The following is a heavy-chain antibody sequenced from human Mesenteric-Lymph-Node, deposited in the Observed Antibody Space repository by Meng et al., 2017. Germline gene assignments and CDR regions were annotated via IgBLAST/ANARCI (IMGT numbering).Heavy chain of an antibody. Sequence: GESLKISCAASGFTFSSYAMSWVRQAPGKGLEWVSAISGSGGSTHYADSVKGRFTISRDNSKNTLYLQMNSLRAEDTAVYYCAKVDSHYYDSSGYYYEGNIDYWGQGTLVTVSS. J-gene: IGHJ4*02. D-gene: IGHD3-22*01. CDR1: GFTFSSYA. V-gene: IGHV3-23*01. CDR3: AKVDSHYYDSSGYYYEGNIDY. CDR2: ISGSGGST.